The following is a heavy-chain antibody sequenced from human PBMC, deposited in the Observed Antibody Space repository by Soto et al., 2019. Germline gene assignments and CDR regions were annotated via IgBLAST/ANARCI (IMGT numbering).Heavy chain of an antibody. CDR2: IYYSGST. Sequence: SETLSLTCTVSGGSISSYYWSWIRQPPGKGLEWIGYIYYSGSTNYNPSLKSRVTISVDTSKNQFSLKLSSVTAADTAVYYCARVEHLSRRDILTGSAYYYGMDVWGQGTTVTVS. CDR1: GGSISSYY. J-gene: IGHJ6*02. D-gene: IGHD3-9*01. CDR3: ARVEHLSRRDILTGSAYYYGMDV. V-gene: IGHV4-59*01.